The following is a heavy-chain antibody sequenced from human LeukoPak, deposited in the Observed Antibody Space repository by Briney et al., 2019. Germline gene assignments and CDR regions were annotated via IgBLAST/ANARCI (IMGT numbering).Heavy chain of an antibody. CDR2: INPNSGGT. J-gene: IGHJ4*02. V-gene: IGHV1-2*02. CDR1: GYTFNGYY. Sequence: ASVKVSCKASGYTFNGYYMHWVRQAPGQGLEWMGWINPNSGGTNYAQKFQGRVTMTRDTSVSTAYMELSRLTSDDTAVYYCARDGVVGATRGDYWGQGTLVTVSS. CDR3: ARDGVVGATRGDY. D-gene: IGHD1-26*01.